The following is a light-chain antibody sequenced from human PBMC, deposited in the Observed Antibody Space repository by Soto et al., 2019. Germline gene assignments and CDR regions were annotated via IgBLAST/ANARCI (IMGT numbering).Light chain of an antibody. V-gene: IGLV4-60*02. CDR3: ETWDSNTYVV. CDR2: LEGSGSY. Sequence: QTVVPQSSSASASLGSSVKLTCTLSSWHNSYIIAWHQQQPGKAPRYLMKLEGSGSYNKGSGVPDRFSGSSSGADRYLTISNLQYEDEDDYYCETWDSNTYVVFGGGTKVTVL. J-gene: IGLJ2*01. CDR1: SWHNSYI.